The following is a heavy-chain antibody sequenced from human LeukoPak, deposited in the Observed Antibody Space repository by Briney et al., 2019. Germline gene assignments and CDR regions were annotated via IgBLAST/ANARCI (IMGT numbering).Heavy chain of an antibody. V-gene: IGHV4-38-2*02. CDR2: IYHSGST. CDR3: ARGEGLDYSNYGEFP. D-gene: IGHD4-11*01. CDR1: GYSISSGYY. Sequence: PSETLSLTCTVSGYSISSGYYWGWIRQPPGKGLEWIGSIYHSGSTYYNPSLKSRVTISVDTSKNQFSLKLSSVTAADTAVYYCARGEGLDYSNYGEFPWGQGTLVTVSS. J-gene: IGHJ5*02.